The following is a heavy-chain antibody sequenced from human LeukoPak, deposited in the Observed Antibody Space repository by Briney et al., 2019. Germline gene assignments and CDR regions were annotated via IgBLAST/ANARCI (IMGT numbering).Heavy chain of an antibody. CDR3: ARGSAVRGVLNFDY. J-gene: IGHJ4*02. CDR2: INHSGST. Sequence: SETLSLTCAVYGGSFSGYYWSWIRQPLGKGLEWIGEINHSGSTNYNPSLKSRVTISVDTSKNQFSLKLSSVTAADTAVYYCARGSAVRGVLNFDYWGQGTLVTVSS. CDR1: GGSFSGYY. V-gene: IGHV4-34*01. D-gene: IGHD3-10*01.